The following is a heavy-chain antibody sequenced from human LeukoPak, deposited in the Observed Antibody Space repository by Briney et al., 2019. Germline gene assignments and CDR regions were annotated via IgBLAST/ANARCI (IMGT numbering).Heavy chain of an antibody. CDR1: GYSISSGYY. V-gene: IGHV4-38-2*02. CDR2: IYHSGST. D-gene: IGHD3-22*01. J-gene: IGHJ4*02. Sequence: MASETLSLTCTVSGYSISSGYYWGWIRQPPGQGLEWIGSIYHSGSTYYNPSLKSRVTISVDTSKNQFSLKLSSVTAADTAVYYCAREYYYDSSGYYSSYFDYWGQGTLVTVSS. CDR3: AREYYYDSSGYYSSYFDY.